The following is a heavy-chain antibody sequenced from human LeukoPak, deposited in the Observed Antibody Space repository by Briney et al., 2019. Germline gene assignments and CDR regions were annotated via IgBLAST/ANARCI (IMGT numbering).Heavy chain of an antibody. J-gene: IGHJ6*04. V-gene: IGHV3-30*02. D-gene: IGHD3-3*01. Sequence: GGSLRLSCAASGFTFSSYGMHWVRQAPGKGLEWVAFIRYDGSNKYYADSVKGRFTISRDNSKNTLYLQMNSLRAEDTAVYYCAKVLRFLEWSGNSGDVWGKGTTVTVSS. CDR1: GFTFSSYG. CDR3: AKVLRFLEWSGNSGDV. CDR2: IRYDGSNK.